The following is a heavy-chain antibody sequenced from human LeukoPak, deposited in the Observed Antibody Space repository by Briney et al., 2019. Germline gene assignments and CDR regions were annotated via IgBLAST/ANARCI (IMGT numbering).Heavy chain of an antibody. CDR3: ARTMYYYSSGTHKSAFDI. J-gene: IGHJ3*02. CDR2: MSYDGSYS. D-gene: IGHD3-10*01. Sequence: GGSLRLSCAASGFTFSSYAMSWVRQAPGKGPEWVAVMSYDGSYSYYEDSVKGRFTISRDNPKNTVYLEMNSLRVEDTAVYFCARTMYYYSSGTHKSAFDIWGQGTMVTVSS. CDR1: GFTFSSYA. V-gene: IGHV3-30*03.